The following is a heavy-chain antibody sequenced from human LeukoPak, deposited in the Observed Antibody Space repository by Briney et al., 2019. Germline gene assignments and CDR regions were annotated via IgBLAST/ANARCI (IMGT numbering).Heavy chain of an antibody. CDR3: HSSGYYGFDY. CDR1: GFTFSIYG. D-gene: IGHD3-22*01. J-gene: IGHJ4*02. CDR2: IRYDGSNK. Sequence: PGGSLRLSCAASGFTFSIYGMHWVRQAPGKGLEWVAFIRYDGSNKYYADSVKGRFTISRDNSKNTLYLQMNSLRAEDTAVYYGHSSGYYGFDYWGQGTLVTVSS. V-gene: IGHV3-30*02.